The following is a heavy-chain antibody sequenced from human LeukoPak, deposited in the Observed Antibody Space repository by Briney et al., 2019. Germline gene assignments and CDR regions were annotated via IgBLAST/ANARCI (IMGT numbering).Heavy chain of an antibody. CDR1: GFTFSSYW. V-gene: IGHV3-74*01. CDR2: INGGGSST. CDR3: ARDYSYAMDV. D-gene: IGHD2-21*01. J-gene: IGHJ6*02. Sequence: SGGSLRLSCAASGFTFSSYWMHWVRQAPGKGLVWVSRINGGGSSTTYAESVRGRFTIPRDNAKNTLYLQMHSLRPEDTAVYYCARDYSYAMDVWGQGTTVTVSS.